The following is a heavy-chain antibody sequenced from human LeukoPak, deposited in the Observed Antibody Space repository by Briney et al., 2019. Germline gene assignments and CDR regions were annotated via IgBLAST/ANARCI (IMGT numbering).Heavy chain of an antibody. CDR3: ARDSDGYHDY. D-gene: IGHD5-24*01. CDR2: INWNGGST. CDR1: GFTFSSYG. J-gene: IGHJ4*02. V-gene: IGHV3-20*04. Sequence: GGSQRLSCAASGFTFSSYGMHWVRQAPGKGLEWVSGINWNGGSTGYADSVKGRFTISRDNAKNSLYLQMNSLRAEDTALYYCARDSDGYHDYWGQGTLVTVSS.